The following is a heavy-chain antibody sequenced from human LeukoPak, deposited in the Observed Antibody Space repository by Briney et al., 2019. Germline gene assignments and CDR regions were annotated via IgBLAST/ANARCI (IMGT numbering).Heavy chain of an antibody. J-gene: IGHJ4*02. CDR3: ARPGWSSGSYVDY. V-gene: IGHV5-51*01. CDR2: IYPGDSDT. D-gene: IGHD1-26*01. CDR1: GYSFFSYW. Sequence: PGESMKISSKGAGYSFFSYWNGWGRRLPPKRGLEMGIIYPGDSDTRYSPSFQGQVTISADKSISTAYLQWSSLKASDTAMYYCARPGWSSGSYVDYWGQGTLVTVSS.